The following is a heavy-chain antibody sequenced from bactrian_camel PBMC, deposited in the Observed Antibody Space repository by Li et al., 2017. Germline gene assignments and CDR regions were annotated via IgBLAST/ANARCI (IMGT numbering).Heavy chain of an antibody. Sequence: HVQLVESGGGSVQAGGSLRLSCVVSGYSYIDNYCLGWFRQAPGKEREGVASMDNDGHRGYIDSVKGRFTISQDNAKNTRSLQMNRLKPEDTAMYYCTVENGRTSCNGYGYWGQGTQVTVS. V-gene: IGHV3S53*01. D-gene: IGHD5*01. CDR1: GYSYIDNYC. J-gene: IGHJ4*01. CDR2: MDNDGHR. CDR3: TVENGRTSCNGYGY.